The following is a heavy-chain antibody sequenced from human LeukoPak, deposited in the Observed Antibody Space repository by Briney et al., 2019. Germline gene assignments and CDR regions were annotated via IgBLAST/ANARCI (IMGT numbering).Heavy chain of an antibody. CDR1: GGSISSYY. V-gene: IGHV4-59*01. J-gene: IGHJ5*02. CDR2: IYYSGST. D-gene: IGHD6-13*01. CDR3: ARVPGGIAAAGLNWFDP. Sequence: SETLSLTCTVSGGSISSYYWSWIRQPPGKGLEWIGYIYYSGSTNYNPSLKSRVTISVDTSKNQLSLKLSSVTAADTAVYYCARVPGGIAAAGLNWFDPWGQGTLVTVSS.